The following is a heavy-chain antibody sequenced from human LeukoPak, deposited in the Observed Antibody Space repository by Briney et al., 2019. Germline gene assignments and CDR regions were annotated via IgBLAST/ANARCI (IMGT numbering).Heavy chain of an antibody. CDR2: ISYDGSNK. Sequence: PGGSLRLSCAASGFTFSSYWMSWVRQAPGKGLEWVAVISYDGSNKYYADSVKGRFTISRDNSKNTLYLQMNSLRAEDTAVYYCARGSWLLLPYGMDVWGQGTTVTVSS. CDR1: GFTFSSYW. CDR3: ARGSWLLLPYGMDV. J-gene: IGHJ6*02. V-gene: IGHV3-30-3*01. D-gene: IGHD3-22*01.